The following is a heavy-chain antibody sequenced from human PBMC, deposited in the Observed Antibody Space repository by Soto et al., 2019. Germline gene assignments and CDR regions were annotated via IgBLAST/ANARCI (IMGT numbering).Heavy chain of an antibody. J-gene: IGHJ4*02. D-gene: IGHD5-18*01. V-gene: IGHV1-18*04. CDR1: CYTLTRSG. Sequence: VASVKVSCKASCYTLTRSGISWVRQAPGQGLEWMGWISAYNGNTNYAQKLQGRVTMTTDTSTSTAYMELRSLRSDDTAVYYCASRAVNTAMVGLDYWGKGNLVSV. CDR2: ISAYNGNT. CDR3: ASRAVNTAMVGLDY.